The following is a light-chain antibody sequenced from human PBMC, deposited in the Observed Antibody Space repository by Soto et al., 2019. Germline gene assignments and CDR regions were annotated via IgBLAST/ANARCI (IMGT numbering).Light chain of an antibody. J-gene: IGKJ1*01. V-gene: IGKV3-20*01. Sequence: EIVLTQSPGTLSLSPGERATLSCRASQSVSSGYLAWYQQTPGQAPRLLIYGASSRATGIPDRFSGSGSGTDFTLTISRLEPEDFAVYYCQQYGSSPPTFGQGTNVEIK. CDR2: GAS. CDR3: QQYGSSPPT. CDR1: QSVSSGY.